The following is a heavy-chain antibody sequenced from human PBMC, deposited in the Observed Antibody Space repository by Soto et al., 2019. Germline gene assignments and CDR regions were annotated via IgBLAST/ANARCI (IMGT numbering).Heavy chain of an antibody. V-gene: IGHV3-9*01. D-gene: IGHD3-9*01. CDR2: ISWNSGSI. J-gene: IGHJ3*02. CDR1: RFTFDDYA. Sequence: PGGSLRLSCTASRFTFDDYAMHWVRQAPGKGLEWVSGISWNSGSIGYADSVKGRFTISRDNAKNSLYLQMNSLRAEDTALYYCAKDRKDILTGYYKEDAFDIWGQGTLVTV. CDR3: AKDRKDILTGYYKEDAFDI.